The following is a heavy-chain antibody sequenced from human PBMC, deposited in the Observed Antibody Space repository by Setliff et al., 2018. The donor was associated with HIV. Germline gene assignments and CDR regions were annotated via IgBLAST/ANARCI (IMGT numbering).Heavy chain of an antibody. CDR1: GFTFKNAW. CDR2: IKSKSDGGTT. V-gene: IGHV3-15*01. J-gene: IGHJ1*01. D-gene: IGHD2-21*01. Sequence: GGSLRLSCAASGFTFKNAWMTWVRQAPGKGLEWVGRIKSKSDGGTTDYAAAVKGRFTISRDDSNHTVYLQMNSLKTEDTAVYYCTTGFGKYCGWGQGTLVTVSS. CDR3: TTGFGKYCG.